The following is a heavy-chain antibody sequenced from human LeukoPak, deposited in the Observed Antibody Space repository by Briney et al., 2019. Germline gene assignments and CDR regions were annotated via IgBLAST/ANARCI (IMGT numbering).Heavy chain of an antibody. J-gene: IGHJ5*02. CDR2: IIPIFGTA. V-gene: IGHV1-69*05. D-gene: IGHD2-8*01. CDR3: ARALPRRYCTNGVCYPWFDP. Sequence: SVKVSCKASGGTFSSYAISWVRQAPGQGLEWMGGIIPIFGTANYAQKFQGRVTITTDESTSTAYMELSSLRSEDTAVYYCARALPRRYCTNGVCYPWFDPWGQGTLVTVSS. CDR1: GGTFSSYA.